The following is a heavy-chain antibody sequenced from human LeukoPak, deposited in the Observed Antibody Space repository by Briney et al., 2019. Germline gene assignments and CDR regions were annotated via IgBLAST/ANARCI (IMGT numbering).Heavy chain of an antibody. D-gene: IGHD6-13*01. J-gene: IGHJ5*02. V-gene: IGHV4-59*01. CDR2: IYYSGST. CDR3: ARNPTYSSSWYGSVDNWFDP. Sequence: KASETLSLTCTVSGGSISSYYWSWIRQPPGKGLEWIGYIYYSGSTNYNPSLKSRVTISVDTSKNQFSLKLSSVTAADTAVYYCARNPTYSSSWYGSVDNWFDPWGQGTLVTVSS. CDR1: GGSISSYY.